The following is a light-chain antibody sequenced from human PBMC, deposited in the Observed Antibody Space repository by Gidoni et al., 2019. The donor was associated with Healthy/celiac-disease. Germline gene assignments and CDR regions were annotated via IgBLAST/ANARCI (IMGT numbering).Light chain of an antibody. Sequence: SYELTQPPSVSVSPGQTASITCSGDKLGDKYACWYQQKQGQSPVLVIYQDSKRPSVIPDRFSGSNSGNTATLTISGTQAMDEADYYCQAWDSSTVVFGGGTKLTVL. CDR1: KLGDKY. CDR2: QDS. V-gene: IGLV3-1*01. J-gene: IGLJ2*01. CDR3: QAWDSSTVV.